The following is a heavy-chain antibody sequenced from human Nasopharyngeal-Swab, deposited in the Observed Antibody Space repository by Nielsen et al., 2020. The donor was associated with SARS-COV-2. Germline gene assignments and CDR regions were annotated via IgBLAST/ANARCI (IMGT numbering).Heavy chain of an antibody. CDR1: GGSFSGYY. CDR2: INHSGST. J-gene: IGHJ4*02. Sequence: SETLSLPCAVYGGSFSGYYWSWIRQPPGKGLEWIGEINHSGSTNYNPSLKSRVTISVDTSKNQFSLKLSSVTAADTAVYYCARGAGSGYSYGRHGLAYYWGQGTLVTVSS. D-gene: IGHD5-18*01. CDR3: ARGAGSGYSYGRHGLAYY. V-gene: IGHV4-34*01.